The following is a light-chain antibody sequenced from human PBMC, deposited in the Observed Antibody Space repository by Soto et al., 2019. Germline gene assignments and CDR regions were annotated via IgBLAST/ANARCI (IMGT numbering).Light chain of an antibody. CDR2: GAS. Sequence: EMVMTQSPATLSVSPGEGVTLSCRAGQTGPSRIAWYQQKPGQAPSLLIYGASTRATGVPDRFSGTGSGTEFTLTISSLKSEDYAVYYCQQYKSWPPITFGQGTRLEIK. CDR1: QTGPSR. CDR3: QQYKSWPPIT. V-gene: IGKV3-15*01. J-gene: IGKJ5*01.